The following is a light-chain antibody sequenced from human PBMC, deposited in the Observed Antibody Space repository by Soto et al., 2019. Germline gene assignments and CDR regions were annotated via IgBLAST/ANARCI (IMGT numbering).Light chain of an antibody. J-gene: IGLJ1*01. Sequence: QSVLAQPASVSGSPGQSITISCTGTSRDVGNYNFVSWYQQYPDKAPKLMIYEVSNRPSGVSNRFSGSKFANTASLTISGLQAEDEAVYYCSSYTTTSTRVFXTGTKVTVL. CDR1: SRDVGNYNF. V-gene: IGLV2-14*01. CDR2: EVS. CDR3: SSYTTTSTRV.